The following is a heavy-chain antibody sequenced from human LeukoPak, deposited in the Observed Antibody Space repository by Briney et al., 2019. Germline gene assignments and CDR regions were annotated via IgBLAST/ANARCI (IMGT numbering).Heavy chain of an antibody. J-gene: IGHJ5*02. CDR2: ISDTGST. CDR1: GGSINDYS. Sequence: PSETLSLTCTVSGGSINDYSWSWIRQPPGKGLEWIGYISDTGSTKYNPSLKSRVTLSADTSKNHFSLRLSSVTAADTAVYYCARHKGYSVNDRRFDPWGQGTRVTVSS. D-gene: IGHD5/OR15-5a*01. V-gene: IGHV4-59*01. CDR3: ARHKGYSVNDRRFDP.